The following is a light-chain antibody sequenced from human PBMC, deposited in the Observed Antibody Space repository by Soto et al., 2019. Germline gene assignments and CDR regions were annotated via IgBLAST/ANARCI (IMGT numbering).Light chain of an antibody. V-gene: IGKV3-20*01. CDR2: GAS. CDR1: ESISRDY. Sequence: EIVLTQSPGTLSLSPGQRATLSCRASESISRDYLAWYQQRLGQAPRLLIYGASSGATGIPDRFSGSGSGTDFTLTINRLEPEDFAIYYCQQYGGVPYTFGQGTKLEIK. CDR3: QQYGGVPYT. J-gene: IGKJ2*01.